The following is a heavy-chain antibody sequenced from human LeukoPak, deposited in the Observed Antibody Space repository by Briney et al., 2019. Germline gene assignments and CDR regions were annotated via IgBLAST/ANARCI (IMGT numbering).Heavy chain of an antibody. V-gene: IGHV3-74*01. CDR3: ARATMVRGVIIKVYWYFDL. J-gene: IGHJ2*01. D-gene: IGHD3-10*01. CDR1: GFTFSSYW. Sequence: PGGSLRLSCAASGFTFSSYWMHWVRQAPGKGLVCVSHINSDGSSTSYADSVKGRFTISRDNAKNTLYLQMNSLRAEDTAVYYCARATMVRGVIIKVYWYFDLWGRGTLVTVSS. CDR2: INSDGSST.